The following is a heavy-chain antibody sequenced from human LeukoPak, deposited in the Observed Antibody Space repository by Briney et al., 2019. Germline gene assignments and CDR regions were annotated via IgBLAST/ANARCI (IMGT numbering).Heavy chain of an antibody. CDR1: GGSISSYY. J-gene: IGHJ4*02. D-gene: IGHD2-15*01. CDR3: ARDPSACSGGSCYSGY. CDR2: IYYSGST. V-gene: IGHV4-59*12. Sequence: PSETLSLTCTVSGGSISSYYWSWIRQPPGKGLEWIAYIYYSGSTNYNPSLKSRVTISVDKSKNQFSLKLSSVTAADTAVYYCARDPSACSGGSCYSGYWGQGTLVTVSS.